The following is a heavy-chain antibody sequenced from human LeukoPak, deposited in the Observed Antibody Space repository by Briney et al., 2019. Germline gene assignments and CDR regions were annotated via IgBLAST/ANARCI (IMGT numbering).Heavy chain of an antibody. CDR3: ARSHWYCSSTSCYYYYYYGMDV. CDR2: IYPGDSDT. J-gene: IGHJ6*02. Sequence: GESLKISCKGSGYSFTSYWIGWVRQMPGKGLEWMGIIYPGDSDTRYSPSFQDQVTISADKSISTAYLQWSSLKASATAMYYCARSHWYCSSTSCYYYYYYGMDVWGQGTTVTVSS. D-gene: IGHD2-2*01. V-gene: IGHV5-51*01. CDR1: GYSFTSYW.